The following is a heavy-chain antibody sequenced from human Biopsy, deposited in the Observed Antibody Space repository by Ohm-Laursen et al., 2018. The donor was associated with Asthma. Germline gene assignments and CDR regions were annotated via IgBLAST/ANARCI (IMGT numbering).Heavy chain of an antibody. CDR3: AKGRYKWNDGYYGLDV. V-gene: IGHV3-30*18. CDR2: IAYDGSKK. Sequence: SLRLSYAASGVDLSSYGMNWVRQAPGKGLEWVAVIAYDGSKKYYADSVKGRFTISRDNSKNTLYLQMNSLRGEDTAVYYCAKGRYKWNDGYYGLDVWGQGTTVTVSS. J-gene: IGHJ6*02. CDR1: GVDLSSYG. D-gene: IGHD1-20*01.